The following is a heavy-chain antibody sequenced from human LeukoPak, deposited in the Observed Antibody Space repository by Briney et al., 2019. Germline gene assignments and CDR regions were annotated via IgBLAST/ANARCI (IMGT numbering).Heavy chain of an antibody. V-gene: IGHV1-69*01. D-gene: IGHD5-12*01. CDR2: VILIFGTA. Sequence: VASLNVSCKTSGGTFSSYAFSWVRKRPGQGLEWMGGVILIFGTANYAQKFQGRVTITADESTSTAYMELSSLRSEDTAVNYCARGGLIVADDAFDIWGQGTMVTVSS. J-gene: IGHJ3*02. CDR3: ARGGLIVADDAFDI. CDR1: GGTFSSYA.